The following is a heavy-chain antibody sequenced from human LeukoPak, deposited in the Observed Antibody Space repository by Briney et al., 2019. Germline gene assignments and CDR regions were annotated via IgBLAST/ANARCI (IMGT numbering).Heavy chain of an antibody. CDR2: IIPIFGTA. Sequence: SVKVSCKASGGTFSSYAISWVRQAPGQGLEWMGGIIPIFGTANYAQKFQGRVTITADESTSTAYMELSSLRSEDTAVYYCALTGVVPAAMLFDYWGRGTLVTVSS. V-gene: IGHV1-69*13. CDR1: GGTFSSYA. J-gene: IGHJ4*02. CDR3: ALTGVVPAAMLFDY. D-gene: IGHD2-2*01.